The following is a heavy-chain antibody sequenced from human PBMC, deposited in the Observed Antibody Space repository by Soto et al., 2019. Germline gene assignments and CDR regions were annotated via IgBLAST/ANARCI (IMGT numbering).Heavy chain of an antibody. Sequence: EVQLLESGGGLVQPGGSLRLSCAASGFTFSSYAMSWVRQAPGKGLEWVSAISGSGGSTYYADSVKGRFTISRDNSKNTLYLQMNSLRAEDTAVYYCAKAGDSSGYYYVNPYCFDYWGQGTLVTVSS. CDR2: ISGSGGST. D-gene: IGHD3-22*01. J-gene: IGHJ4*02. CDR1: GFTFSSYA. V-gene: IGHV3-23*01. CDR3: AKAGDSSGYYYVNPYCFDY.